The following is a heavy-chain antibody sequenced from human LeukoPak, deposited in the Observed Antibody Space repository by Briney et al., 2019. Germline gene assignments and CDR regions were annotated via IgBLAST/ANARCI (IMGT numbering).Heavy chain of an antibody. CDR2: IYYSGST. V-gene: IGHV4-59*01. D-gene: IGHD3-22*01. CDR1: GGSISSYY. J-gene: IGHJ5*02. Sequence: SETLSLTCTVSGGSISSYYWSWLRQPPGKGLEGIGYIYYSGSTNYNPSLTSRVTISVDTTKNQFSLKLSSVTAADTAVYYCARDFNYDSSGYLYNWFDPWGQGTLVTVSS. CDR3: ARDFNYDSSGYLYNWFDP.